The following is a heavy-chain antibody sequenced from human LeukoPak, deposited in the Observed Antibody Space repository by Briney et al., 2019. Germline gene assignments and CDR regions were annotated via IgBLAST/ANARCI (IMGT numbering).Heavy chain of an antibody. CDR3: ARGSYCSGGSCLYNWFDP. D-gene: IGHD2-15*01. Sequence: SETLSLTCTVSGGSISSGSYYWGWIRQPPGKGLEWIGSIYYSGSTYYNPSLKSRVTISVDTSKNQFSLKLSSVTAADTAVYYCARGSYCSGGSCLYNWFDPWGQGTLVTVSS. V-gene: IGHV4-39*07. CDR2: IYYSGST. CDR1: GGSISSGSYY. J-gene: IGHJ5*02.